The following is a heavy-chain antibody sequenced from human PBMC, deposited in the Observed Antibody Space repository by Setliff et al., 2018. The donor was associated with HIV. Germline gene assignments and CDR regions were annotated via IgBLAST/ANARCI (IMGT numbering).Heavy chain of an antibody. CDR2: VDPEDGET. D-gene: IGHD6-13*01. CDR3: ARRGVFDAFDI. J-gene: IGHJ3*02. V-gene: IGHV1-69-2*01. CDR1: KYTFTDYY. Sequence: VASVKVSCKASKYTFTDYYMHWVQQAPGKGLEWMGRVDPEDGETIYAEKFQGRVTITADTSTDTAYMELSSLRSEDTAVYYCARRGVFDAFDIWGQGTMVTVSS.